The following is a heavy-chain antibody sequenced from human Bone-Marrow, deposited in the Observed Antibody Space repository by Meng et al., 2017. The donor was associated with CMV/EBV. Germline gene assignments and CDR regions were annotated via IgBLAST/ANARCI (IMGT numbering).Heavy chain of an antibody. Sequence: GESLKISCAASGFTFSSYSMNWVRQAPGKGLEWVSYISSSSSTIYYADSVKGRFTISRDNAKNSLYLQMNSLRAEDTAVYYCAKSGLRGFGEFSRFDYWGQGTLVTVYS. CDR1: GFTFSSYS. CDR2: ISSSSSTI. D-gene: IGHD3-10*01. CDR3: AKSGLRGFGEFSRFDY. J-gene: IGHJ4*02. V-gene: IGHV3-48*04.